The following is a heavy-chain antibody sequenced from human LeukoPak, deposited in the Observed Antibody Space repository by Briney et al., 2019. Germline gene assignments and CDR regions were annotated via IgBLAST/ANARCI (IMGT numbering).Heavy chain of an antibody. Sequence: GGSLRLSCAASGFTFSSYGMSWVRQAPGKGLEWVANIKQDGSEKYYVDSVKGRFTISRDNAKNSLYLQMNSLRAEDTAVYYCARDHEAGDWGQGTLVTVSS. CDR3: ARDHEAGD. CDR2: IKQDGSEK. J-gene: IGHJ4*02. D-gene: IGHD6-19*01. V-gene: IGHV3-7*01. CDR1: GFTFSSYG.